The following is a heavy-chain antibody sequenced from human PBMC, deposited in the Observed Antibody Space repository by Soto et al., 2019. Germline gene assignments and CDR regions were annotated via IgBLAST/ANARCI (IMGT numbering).Heavy chain of an antibody. CDR2: IIPILGIA. CDR3: KVVVITTEDAFDI. CDR1: VGTFSSYT. Sequence: QVQLVQSGAEVKKPGSSVKVSCKASVGTFSSYTISWVRQAPGQGLEWMGRIIPILGIANYAQKFQGRVTITADKSTSTAYMELSSLRSEDTAVYYCKVVVITTEDAFDIWGQGTMVTVSS. V-gene: IGHV1-69*02. J-gene: IGHJ3*02. D-gene: IGHD3-22*01.